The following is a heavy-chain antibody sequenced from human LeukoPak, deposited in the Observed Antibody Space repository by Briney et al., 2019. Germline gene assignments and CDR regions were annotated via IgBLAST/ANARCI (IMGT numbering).Heavy chain of an antibody. CDR2: ISPHNGNT. D-gene: IGHD4-23*01. Sequence: GASVKVSCKSSGYTFTTYVITWVRQAPGQGLEWMGWISPHNGNTNYARKVEGRVTMTTDTSTSTAYMELRSLRSDDTAVYYCARLDYGGKVVLDDGGNSAAYWGQGTLITVSS. CDR1: GYTFTTYV. V-gene: IGHV1-18*01. CDR3: ARLDYGGKVVLDDGGNSAAY. J-gene: IGHJ4*02.